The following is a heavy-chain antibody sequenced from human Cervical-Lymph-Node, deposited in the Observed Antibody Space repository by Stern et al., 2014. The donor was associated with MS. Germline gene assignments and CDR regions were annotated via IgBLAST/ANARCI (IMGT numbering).Heavy chain of an antibody. V-gene: IGHV3-33*01. CDR2: IWYDGSNK. CDR1: GFTFSSYG. J-gene: IGHJ6*02. D-gene: IGHD1-26*01. Sequence: VQLVESGGGVVQPGRSLRLSCAASGFTFSSYGMHWVRQAPGKGREWVAVIWYDGSNKYYADSVKGRFTISRDNSKNTLYLQMNSLRAEDTAVYYCARTYSGSYYSYYYGMDVWGQGTTVTVSS. CDR3: ARTYSGSYYSYYYGMDV.